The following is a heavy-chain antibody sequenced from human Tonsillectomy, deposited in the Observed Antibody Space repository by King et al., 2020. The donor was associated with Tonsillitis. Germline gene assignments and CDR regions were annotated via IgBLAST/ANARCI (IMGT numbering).Heavy chain of an antibody. Sequence: VQLPQWGAGLLKPSETLSLTCAVYGGSFSGYYWSWIRQPPGKGLEWIGEINHSGSTNYNPSLKSRVTISVDTSKNQFSLKLSSVTAADTAVYYCATFWGYGVYWGQGTLVTVSS. CDR3: ATFWGYGVY. CDR2: INHSGST. D-gene: IGHD7-27*01. CDR1: GGSFSGYY. V-gene: IGHV4-34*01. J-gene: IGHJ4*02.